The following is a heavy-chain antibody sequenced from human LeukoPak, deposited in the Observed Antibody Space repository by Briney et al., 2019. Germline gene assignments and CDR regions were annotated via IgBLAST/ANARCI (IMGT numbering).Heavy chain of an antibody. CDR2: INPSGGST. CDR3: ARWSLTTDAYNWFDP. J-gene: IGHJ5*02. CDR1: GCTFTSYY. V-gene: IGHV1-46*01. D-gene: IGHD4-11*01. Sequence: ASVKVSCKASGCTFTSYYMHWVRQAPGQGLEWMGIINPSGGSTSYAQKFQGRVTMTRDMSTSTVYMELSSLRSEDTAVYYCARWSLTTDAYNWFDPWGQGTLVTVSS.